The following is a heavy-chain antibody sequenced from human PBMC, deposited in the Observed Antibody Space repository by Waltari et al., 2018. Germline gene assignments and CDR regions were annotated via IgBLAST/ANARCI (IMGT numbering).Heavy chain of an antibody. CDR2: IYTSGST. J-gene: IGHJ6*02. Sequence: QVQLQESGPGLVKPSQTLSLTCTVSGGPLSSGSYYWSLLRQPAGKGLEWIGRIYTSGSTNYNPSLKSRVTISVDTSKNQFSLKLSSVTAADTAVYYCARDPPTYGARTYYYYGMDVWGQGTTVTVSS. CDR1: GGPLSSGSYY. D-gene: IGHD4-17*01. V-gene: IGHV4-61*02. CDR3: ARDPPTYGARTYYYYGMDV.